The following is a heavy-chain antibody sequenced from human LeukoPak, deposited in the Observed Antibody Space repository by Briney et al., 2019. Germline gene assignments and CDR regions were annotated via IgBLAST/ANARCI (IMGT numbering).Heavy chain of an antibody. D-gene: IGHD1/OR15-1a*01. Sequence: SETLSLTCAVYGGSFSGYYWSWLRQPPGKGLEWVGEINHSGSTNYNPSLKGRVTISVDTSKNQSSLKLSSVTAADTAVYYCARDFTMEQAFDIWGQGTMVTVSS. CDR1: GGSFSGYY. CDR3: ARDFTMEQAFDI. CDR2: INHSGST. V-gene: IGHV4-34*01. J-gene: IGHJ3*02.